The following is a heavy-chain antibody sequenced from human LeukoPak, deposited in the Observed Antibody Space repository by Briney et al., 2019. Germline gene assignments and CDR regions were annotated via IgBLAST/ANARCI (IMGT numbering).Heavy chain of an antibody. J-gene: IGHJ5*02. CDR3: ARVPGWFDP. V-gene: IGHV4-30-2*01. CDR1: GGSISSGGYY. CDR2: IYHSGST. Sequence: PSETLSLTCTVSGGSISSGGYYWSWLRQPPGKGLEWIGYIYHSGSTYYNPSLKSRVTISVDRSKNQFSLKLSSVTAADTAVYYCARVPGWFDPWGQGTLVTVAS.